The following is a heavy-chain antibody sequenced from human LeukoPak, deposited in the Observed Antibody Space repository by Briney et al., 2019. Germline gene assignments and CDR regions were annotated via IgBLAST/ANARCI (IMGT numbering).Heavy chain of an antibody. V-gene: IGHV1-2*02. D-gene: IGHD4-17*01. CDR3: ARSNTVTTFYFDY. J-gene: IGHJ4*02. CDR1: GYTFTGYY. CDR2: INPNSGGT. Sequence: ASVKVSCKASGYTFTGYYMHWVRQAPGQGLEWMGWINPNSGGTNYAQKFQRRVAMTRNTSNSTAYMELSRLRSDDTAVYYCARSNTVTTFYFDYWGQGTLVTVSS.